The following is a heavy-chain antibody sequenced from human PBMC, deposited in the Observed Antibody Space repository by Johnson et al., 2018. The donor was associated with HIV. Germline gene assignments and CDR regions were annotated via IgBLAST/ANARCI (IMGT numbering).Heavy chain of an antibody. CDR3: ARDLRVGAIDAFDI. V-gene: IGHV3-53*01. Sequence: MIWVRQTPGRGLDWVSLISSGSTPYYADSVKGRFTISRDNSKNTLYLQMNSLRAEDTAMYYCARDLRVGAIDAFDIWGQGTMVTVSS. J-gene: IGHJ3*02. D-gene: IGHD1-26*01. CDR2: ISSGSTP.